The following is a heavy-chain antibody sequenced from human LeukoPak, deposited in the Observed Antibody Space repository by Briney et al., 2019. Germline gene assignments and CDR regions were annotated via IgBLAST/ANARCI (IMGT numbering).Heavy chain of an antibody. CDR1: GGSFSGYY. V-gene: IGHV4-34*01. CDR2: INHSGST. D-gene: IGHD3-22*01. CDR3: ARHYDSSGYYYFDY. Sequence: SETLSLTCAVYGGSFSGYYWSWLRQPPGKGLEWIGEINHSGSTNYNPSLKSRVTISVDTSKNQFSPKLSSVTAADTAVYYCARHYDSSGYYYFDYWGQGTLVTVSS. J-gene: IGHJ4*02.